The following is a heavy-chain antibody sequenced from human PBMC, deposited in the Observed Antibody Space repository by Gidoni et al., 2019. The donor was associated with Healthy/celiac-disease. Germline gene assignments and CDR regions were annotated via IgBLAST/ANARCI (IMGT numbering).Heavy chain of an antibody. V-gene: IGHV3-21*01. CDR1: GFTFSSYS. CDR3: ARGEDSGYDFDY. D-gene: IGHD5-12*01. CDR2: ISSSSNYI. J-gene: IGHJ4*02. Sequence: EVQLVESGGGLVKPGGSLRLSCAASGFTFSSYSMNWVRQAPGKGLEWVSSISSSSNYIYDADSVKGRFTISRDNAKNSLYLQMNSLRAEDTAVYYCARGEDSGYDFDYWGQGTLVTVSS.